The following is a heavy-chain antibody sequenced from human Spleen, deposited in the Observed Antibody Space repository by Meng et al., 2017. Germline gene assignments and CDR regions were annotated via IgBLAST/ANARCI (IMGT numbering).Heavy chain of an antibody. J-gene: IGHJ4*02. CDR1: GFTFSGSA. CDR2: INAGNGKT. Sequence: GGSLRLSCAASGFTFSGSAMHWVRQAPGQRLEWMGWINAGNGKTKYSQKFQGRVTITRDTSASTAYMELSSLRSEDTAVYYCSRQYYDFDYWGQGTLVPVSS. D-gene: IGHD2/OR15-2a*01. V-gene: IGHV1-3*01. CDR3: SRQYYDFDY.